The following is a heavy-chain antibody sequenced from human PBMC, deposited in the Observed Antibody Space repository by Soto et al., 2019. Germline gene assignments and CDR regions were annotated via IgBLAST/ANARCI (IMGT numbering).Heavy chain of an antibody. Sequence: SETLSLTCAVSGGSISSGGYSWSWIRQPPGKGLEWIGYIYYSGSTNYNPSLKSRVTISVDTSKNQFSLKLSSVTAADTAVYYCARGLNIVVVPAAPNWFDPWGQGTLVTVSS. V-gene: IGHV4-61*08. CDR2: IYYSGST. J-gene: IGHJ5*02. CDR3: ARGLNIVVVPAAPNWFDP. D-gene: IGHD2-2*01. CDR1: GGSISSGGYS.